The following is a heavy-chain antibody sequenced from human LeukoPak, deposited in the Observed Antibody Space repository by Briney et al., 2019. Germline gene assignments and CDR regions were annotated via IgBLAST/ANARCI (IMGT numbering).Heavy chain of an antibody. D-gene: IGHD4-11*01. Sequence: ASVKVSCKASGGTFSSYAISWVRQAPGQGLEWMGGIIPIFGTANYAQKFQGRVTITTDESTSTAYMELSSLRSEDTAVYYCARGGQAVTYSNYGNWFDPWGQGTLVTVSS. CDR3: ARGGQAVTYSNYGNWFDP. V-gene: IGHV1-69*05. CDR2: IIPIFGTA. CDR1: GGTFSSYA. J-gene: IGHJ5*02.